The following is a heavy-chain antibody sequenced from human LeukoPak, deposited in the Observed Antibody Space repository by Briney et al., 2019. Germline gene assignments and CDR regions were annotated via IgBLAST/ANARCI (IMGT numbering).Heavy chain of an antibody. CDR2: IYTSGST. Sequence: PSETLSLTCTVSGGSISSGSYYWSWIRQPAGKGLEWIGRIYTSGSTNYNPSLKSRVTISVDTSKNQFSLKLSSVTAADTAVYYCARGRVQWYRSKAFDYWGQGTLVTVSS. V-gene: IGHV4-61*02. J-gene: IGHJ4*02. CDR3: ARGRVQWYRSKAFDY. D-gene: IGHD6-19*01. CDR1: GGSISSGSYY.